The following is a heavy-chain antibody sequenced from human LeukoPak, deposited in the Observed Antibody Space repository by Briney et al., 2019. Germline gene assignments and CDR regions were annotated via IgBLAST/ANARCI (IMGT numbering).Heavy chain of an antibody. V-gene: IGHV4-59*08. Sequence: SETLSLTCTVSSGSISSYYWNWIRQPPGKGLEWIGYIYYSGSTNYNPSLKSRVTISVDTSKNQFSLKLSSVTAADTAVYYCARSSIAAAWYAVFDIWGQGTMVTVSS. CDR1: SGSISSYY. CDR2: IYYSGST. CDR3: ARSSIAAAWYAVFDI. J-gene: IGHJ3*02. D-gene: IGHD6-13*01.